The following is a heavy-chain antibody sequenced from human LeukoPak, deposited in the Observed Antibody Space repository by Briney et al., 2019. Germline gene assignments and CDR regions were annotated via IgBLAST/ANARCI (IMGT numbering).Heavy chain of an antibody. CDR3: TRAPWLLQRMVGFDY. CDR2: IRSKASGGTT. V-gene: IGHV3-49*03. Sequence: PGRSLRLSCTGSGFTFGDYVMTWFRQAPGKGLEWVGLIRSKASGGTTQYAASVKGRFTISRDDSKSIAYLQMNSLKIEDTAVYHCTRAPWLLQRMVGFDYWGQGTLVTVSS. J-gene: IGHJ4*02. CDR1: GFTFGDYV. D-gene: IGHD6-19*01.